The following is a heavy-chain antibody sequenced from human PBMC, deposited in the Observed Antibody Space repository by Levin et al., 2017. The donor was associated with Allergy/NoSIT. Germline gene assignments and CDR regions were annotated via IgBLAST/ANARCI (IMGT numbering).Heavy chain of an antibody. Sequence: VASVKVSCAASGFTFSSYAMSWVRQAPGKGLEWVSAISGSGGSTYYADSVKGRFTISRDNSKNTLYLQMNSLRAEDTAVYYCAKGGYCSSTSCYRDNWFDPWGQGTLVTVSS. V-gene: IGHV3-23*01. CDR1: GFTFSSYA. CDR3: AKGGYCSSTSCYRDNWFDP. CDR2: ISGSGGST. D-gene: IGHD2-2*02. J-gene: IGHJ5*02.